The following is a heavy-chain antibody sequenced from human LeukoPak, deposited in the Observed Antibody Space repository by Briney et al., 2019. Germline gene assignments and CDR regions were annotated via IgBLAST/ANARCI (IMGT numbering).Heavy chain of an antibody. V-gene: IGHV1-24*01. CDR2: FDPEDGET. CDR3: ATAYIVGANPYYFDY. J-gene: IGHJ4*02. D-gene: IGHD1-26*01. Sequence: ASVKVSCKASGYTFTSYGISWVRQAPGKGLEWMGGFDPEDGETIYAQKFQGRVTMTEDTSTDTAYMELSSLRSEDTAVYYCATAYIVGANPYYFDYWGQGTLVTVSS. CDR1: GYTFTSYG.